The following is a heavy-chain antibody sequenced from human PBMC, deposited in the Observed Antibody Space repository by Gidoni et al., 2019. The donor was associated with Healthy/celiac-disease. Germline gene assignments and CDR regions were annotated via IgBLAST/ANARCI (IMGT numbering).Heavy chain of an antibody. V-gene: IGHV4-39*07. D-gene: IGHD4-17*01. CDR2: IYYSGST. CDR1: GGSISSSSYY. Sequence: QLQLQESGPGLVKPSETLSLTCPVSGGSISSSSYYWGWIRQPPGKGLEWIGSIYYSGSTYYNPSLKSRVTISVDTSKNQFSLKLSSVTAADTAVYYCARDSVTQDYYGMDVWGQGTTVTVSS. J-gene: IGHJ6*02. CDR3: ARDSVTQDYYGMDV.